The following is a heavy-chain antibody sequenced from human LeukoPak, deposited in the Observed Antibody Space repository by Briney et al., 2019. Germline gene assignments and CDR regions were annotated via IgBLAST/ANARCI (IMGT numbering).Heavy chain of an antibody. V-gene: IGHV3-30-3*01. Sequence: PGGSLRLSCAASGFTFSSYAMHWVRQAPGKGLEWVAVISYDGSNKYYADSVKGRFTISRDNSKNTLYLQMNSLRAEDTAVYYCAKDQKHYYYYYGMDVWGQGTTVTVSS. CDR2: ISYDGSNK. J-gene: IGHJ6*02. CDR3: AKDQKHYYYYYGMDV. CDR1: GFTFSSYA.